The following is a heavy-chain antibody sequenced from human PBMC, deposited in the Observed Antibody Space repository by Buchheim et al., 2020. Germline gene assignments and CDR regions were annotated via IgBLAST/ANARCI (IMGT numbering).Heavy chain of an antibody. J-gene: IGHJ4*02. CDR1: GFTFSSYA. Sequence: VQLVESGGGLVKPGGSLRLSCAASGFTFSSYAMSWVRQAPGKGLEWVSAISGSGGSTYYADSVKGRFTISRDNSKNTLYLQMNSLRAEDTAVYYCAKPRGVYCGGDCYPEGFDYWGQGTL. CDR3: AKPRGVYCGGDCYPEGFDY. D-gene: IGHD2-21*02. CDR2: ISGSGGST. V-gene: IGHV3-23*04.